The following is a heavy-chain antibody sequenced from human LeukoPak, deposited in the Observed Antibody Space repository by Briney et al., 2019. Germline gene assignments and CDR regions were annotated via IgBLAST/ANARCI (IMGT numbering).Heavy chain of an antibody. CDR3: ARHQLLGPCFKGVCSDAFDI. CDR2: IDPSDAYT. D-gene: IGHD2-8*01. CDR1: GYRLTSYW. J-gene: IGHJ3*02. V-gene: IGHV5-10-1*01. Sequence: VESLEISCKGSGYRLTSYWISLVRQMPGKGLEWMGGIDPSDAYTNNSPSFQGHLTISSDKSISTAYLQWSSLKASDTAMYYCARHQLLGPCFKGVCSDAFDIWGQGTMVTVSS.